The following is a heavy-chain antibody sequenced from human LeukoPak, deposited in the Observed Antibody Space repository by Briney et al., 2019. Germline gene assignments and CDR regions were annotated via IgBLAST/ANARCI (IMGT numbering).Heavy chain of an antibody. Sequence: PGGSLRLSCAASGFIFSSYSMSWVRQSPGMGLEWVSVITGIGGNTYYSDSVKGRFTISKDNSKNTVYLQMSSLRVDDTAVYYCAKAASSSWPSYYYGMDVWGQGTTVTVSS. J-gene: IGHJ6*02. CDR2: ITGIGGNT. D-gene: IGHD6-13*01. CDR3: AKAASSSWPSYYYGMDV. V-gene: IGHV3-23*01. CDR1: GFIFSSYS.